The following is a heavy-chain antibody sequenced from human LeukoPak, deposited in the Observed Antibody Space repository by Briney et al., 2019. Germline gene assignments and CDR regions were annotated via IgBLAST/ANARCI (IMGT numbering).Heavy chain of an antibody. J-gene: IGHJ5*02. CDR2: ISSSSSYI. D-gene: IGHD1-20*01. Sequence: SGGSLRLSCAASGITLSDFWFSWVRQAPGKGLEWVSSISSSSSYIYYADSVKGRFTISRDNAKNSLYLQMNSLRAEDTAVYYCARSESNWNDAFDPWGQGTLVTVSS. V-gene: IGHV3-21*01. CDR1: GITLSDFW. CDR3: ARSESNWNDAFDP.